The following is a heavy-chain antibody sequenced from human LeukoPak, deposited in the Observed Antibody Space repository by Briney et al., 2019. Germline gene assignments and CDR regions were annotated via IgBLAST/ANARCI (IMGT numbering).Heavy chain of an antibody. J-gene: IGHJ4*02. D-gene: IGHD3-10*01. V-gene: IGHV3-13*01. CDR2: IGRAGDT. CDR1: GFTFSSYD. CDR3: AKVHDSGTYATLDY. Sequence: PGGSLRLSCAASGFTFSSYDMHWVRQPTGKGLEWVSGIGRAGDTNYLDSVKGRFTISRDDSKNTFYLQMNSLRAEDTAVYHCAKVHDSGTYATLDYWGQGTLVTVSS.